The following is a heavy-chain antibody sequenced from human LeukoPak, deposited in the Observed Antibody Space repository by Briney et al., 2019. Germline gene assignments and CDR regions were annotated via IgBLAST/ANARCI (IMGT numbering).Heavy chain of an antibody. V-gene: IGHV4-31*03. CDR1: GGSISSGGYY. D-gene: IGHD3-22*01. Sequence: PSQALSLTCTVSGGSISSGGYYWSWIRQHPGKGLEWIGYIYYSGSTYYNPSLKSRVTISVDTSKNQFSLKLSSVTAADTAVYYCASTLYYYDSSGYSSMAFDLWGRGTLVTVSS. J-gene: IGHJ2*01. CDR2: IYYSGST. CDR3: ASTLYYYDSSGYSSMAFDL.